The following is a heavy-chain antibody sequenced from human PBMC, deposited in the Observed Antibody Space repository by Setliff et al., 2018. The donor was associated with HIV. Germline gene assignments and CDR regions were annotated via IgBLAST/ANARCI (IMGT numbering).Heavy chain of an antibody. J-gene: IGHJ4*02. CDR1: GYTFTHYW. CDR3: ARAAPYCSGTSCYTKY. V-gene: IGHV5-51*01. Sequence: PGESLKISCKGSGYTFTHYWIGWVRQMPGKGLEWMGIIYPGDSDTRYSPSFQGQVTFSADKSISTAYLQWSRLKASDSAMYYCARAAPYCSGTSCYTKYWGRGTLVTVS. D-gene: IGHD2-15*01. CDR2: IYPGDSDT.